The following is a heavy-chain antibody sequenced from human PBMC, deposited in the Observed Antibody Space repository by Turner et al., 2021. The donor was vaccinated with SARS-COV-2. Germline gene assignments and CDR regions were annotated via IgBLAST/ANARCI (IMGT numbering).Heavy chain of an antibody. J-gene: IGHJ6*02. V-gene: IGHV3-30-3*01. D-gene: IGHD3-16*01. Sequence: QVQLVESGGGVVQPGRSLRLSCAASGFTFSSYARHWVRQAPGKGLEWVAIISYDGSNENYADSVKGRFTISRDNSKNTLYLQMNSLRAEDTAVYYCARDLGYPFGGMDVWGQGTTVTVSS. CDR1: GFTFSSYA. CDR3: ARDLGYPFGGMDV. CDR2: ISYDGSNE.